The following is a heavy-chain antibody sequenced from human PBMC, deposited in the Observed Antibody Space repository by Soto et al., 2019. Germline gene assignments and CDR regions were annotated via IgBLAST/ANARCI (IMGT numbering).Heavy chain of an antibody. CDR1: GGSISSYY. Sequence: QVQLQESGPGLVKPSETLSLTCTVSGGSISSYYWSWIRQPPGKGLEWIGYIYYSGSTNYNPSLKSRVTISVDTSKHQFSLKLSSVTAADTAVYYCARGGTVTAIDWYFDLWGRGTLVTVSS. CDR3: ARGGTVTAIDWYFDL. V-gene: IGHV4-59*01. CDR2: IYYSGST. J-gene: IGHJ2*01. D-gene: IGHD2-21*02.